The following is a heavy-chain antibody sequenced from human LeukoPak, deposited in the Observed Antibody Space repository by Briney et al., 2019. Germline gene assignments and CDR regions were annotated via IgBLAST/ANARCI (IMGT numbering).Heavy chain of an antibody. CDR1: GGSISSSSYY. D-gene: IGHD3-10*01. CDR3: ASGLREGATFDH. V-gene: IGHV4-61*05. CDR2: IYDSENT. J-gene: IGHJ4*02. Sequence: KPSETLSLTCTVSGGSISSSSYYWGWIRQPPGRGLEWIGYIYDSENTNYNPSLKSRLTISTDSSKNQFSLKLNSVPAADAAVYYCASGLREGATFDHWGQGTLVTVSS.